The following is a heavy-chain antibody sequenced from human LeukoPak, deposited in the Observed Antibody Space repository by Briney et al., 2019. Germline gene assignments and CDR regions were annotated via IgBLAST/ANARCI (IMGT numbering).Heavy chain of an antibody. CDR3: ARRSDYYDSSGYYAY. J-gene: IGHJ4*02. V-gene: IGHV4-39*01. D-gene: IGHD3-22*01. CDR1: GGSIRNISYY. CDR2: LYYTGST. Sequence: PSETLSLTCSVSGGSIRNISYYWGWIRQPPGKGLEWIGSLYYTGSTYHNPSLKSRVTMSVDTSKNQFSLKLSSVTAADTAVYYCARRSDYYDSSGYYAYWGQGTLVTVSS.